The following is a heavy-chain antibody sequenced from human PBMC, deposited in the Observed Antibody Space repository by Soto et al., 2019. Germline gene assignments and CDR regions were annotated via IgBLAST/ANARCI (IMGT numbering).Heavy chain of an antibody. V-gene: IGHV3-11*01. CDR3: ARDPTPPFMVRGVIETNWFDP. CDR1: GFTFSDYY. D-gene: IGHD3-10*01. J-gene: IGHJ5*02. Sequence: PGGSLRLSCAASGFTFSDYYMSWIRQAPGKGLEWVSYISSSGSTIYYADSVKGRFTISRDNAKNSLYLQMNSLRAEDTAVYYCARDPTPPFMVRGVIETNWFDPWAREPWSPSPQ. CDR2: ISSSGSTI.